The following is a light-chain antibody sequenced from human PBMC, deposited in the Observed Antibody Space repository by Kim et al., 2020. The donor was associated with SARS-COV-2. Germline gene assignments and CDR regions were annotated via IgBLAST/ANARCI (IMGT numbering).Light chain of an antibody. Sequence: VSPGQTARITCSGDILAEKYVRWWQQRPGQAPLLIIYKDIERPAGIPERFSGSSSGTIVTLTISGAQVEEEADYYCYTAADDSLGMFGGGTQLTVL. CDR3: YTAADDSLGM. V-gene: IGLV3-27*01. J-gene: IGLJ3*02. CDR2: KDI. CDR1: ILAEKY.